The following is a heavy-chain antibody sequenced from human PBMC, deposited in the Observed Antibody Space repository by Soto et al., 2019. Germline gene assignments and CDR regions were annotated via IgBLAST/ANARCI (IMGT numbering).Heavy chain of an antibody. CDR3: ARGGTGYPYYYYYGMDV. CDR1: GGSFSGYY. D-gene: IGHD1-1*01. J-gene: IGHJ6*02. Sequence: SETLSLTCAVYGGSFSGYYWSWIRQPPGKGLEWIGEINHSGSTNYNPSLKSRVTISVDTSKNQFSLKLSSVTAADTAVYYCARGGTGYPYYYYYGMDVWGQGXTVTVYS. CDR2: INHSGST. V-gene: IGHV4-34*01.